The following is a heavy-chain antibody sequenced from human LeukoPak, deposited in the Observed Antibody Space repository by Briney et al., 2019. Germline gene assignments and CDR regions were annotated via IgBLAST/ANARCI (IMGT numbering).Heavy chain of an antibody. CDR1: GFTLSNYY. CDR2: VSNGGSSSI. Sequence: KPGGSLRLSCAASGFTLSNYYMTWIRQAPGKGLEWVSYVSNGGSSSILYADSVKGRFTVFRDYAKNSLYLQMNSLRADGTGVYYCARDKSNKGHDCWGQGTLVTVSS. V-gene: IGHV3-11*01. CDR3: ARDKSNKGHDC. J-gene: IGHJ4*02.